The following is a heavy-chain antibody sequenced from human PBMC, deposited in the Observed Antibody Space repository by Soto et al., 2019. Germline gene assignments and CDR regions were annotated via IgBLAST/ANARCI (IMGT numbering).Heavy chain of an antibody. CDR3: AKGGYYGSGSYPYYFDY. V-gene: IGHV3-9*01. Sequence: EVQLVESGGGLVQPGRSLRLSCAASGFTFDDYAMHWVRQAPGKGLEWVSGISWNSGSIGYADSVKGRFTISRDNDENSLYIQMNSLRAEDTALYYCAKGGYYGSGSYPYYFDYWGQGTLVTVSS. CDR1: GFTFDDYA. J-gene: IGHJ4*02. CDR2: ISWNSGSI. D-gene: IGHD3-10*01.